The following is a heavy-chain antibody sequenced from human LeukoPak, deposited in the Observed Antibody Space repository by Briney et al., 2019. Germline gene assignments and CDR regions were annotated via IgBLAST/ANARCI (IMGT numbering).Heavy chain of an antibody. CDR2: INPNSGGT. CDR1: GYTFTGYY. D-gene: IGHD5-12*01. J-gene: IGHJ5*02. Sequence: ASVKVSCKASGYTFTGYYMHWVRQAPGQGLEWMGWINPNSGGTNYAQKFQGGVTMTRDTSISTAYMELSRLRSDDTAVYYCARGDIVATIVRFDPWGQGTLVTVSS. CDR3: ARGDIVATIVRFDP. V-gene: IGHV1-2*02.